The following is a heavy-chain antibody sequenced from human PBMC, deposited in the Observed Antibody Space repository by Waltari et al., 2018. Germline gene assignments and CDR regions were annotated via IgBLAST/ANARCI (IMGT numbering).Heavy chain of an antibody. V-gene: IGHV3-33*01. CDR2: IWYDGSNK. D-gene: IGHD4-17*01. Sequence: QVQLVESGGGVVQPGRSLRLSCAASGFTFSSYGMHWVRQAPGKGLEWGAVIWYDGSNKYYADSVKGRFTISRDNSKNTLYLQMNSLRAEDTAVYYCARDYGAGYGMDVWGQGTTVTVSS. CDR3: ARDYGAGYGMDV. CDR1: GFTFSSYG. J-gene: IGHJ6*02.